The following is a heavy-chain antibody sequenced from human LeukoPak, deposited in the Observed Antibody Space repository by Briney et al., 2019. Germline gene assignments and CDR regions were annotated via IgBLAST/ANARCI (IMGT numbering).Heavy chain of an antibody. V-gene: IGHV3-21*04. Sequence: GRSLRLSCAASGFTFSSYSMNWVRQAPGKGLEWVSFISSSSSYIYYADSVKGRFTISRDNSKNTLYLQMNSLRAEDTAVYYCAKEEGYYYDSGGYYVEYFQHWGQGTLVTVSS. CDR2: ISSSSSYI. CDR1: GFTFSSYS. J-gene: IGHJ1*01. D-gene: IGHD3-22*01. CDR3: AKEEGYYYDSGGYYVEYFQH.